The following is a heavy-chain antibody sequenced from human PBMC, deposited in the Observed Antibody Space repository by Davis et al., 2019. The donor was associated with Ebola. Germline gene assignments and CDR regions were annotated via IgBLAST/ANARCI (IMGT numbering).Heavy chain of an antibody. Sequence: AASVKVSCKASGYTFTGYYMHWERQAPGQGLEWMGWINPNSGGTNYAQKLQGRVTMTTDTSTSTAYMELSSLRSEDTAVYYCARGLRFLEWGWFDPWGQGTLVTVSS. CDR3: ARGLRFLEWGWFDP. V-gene: IGHV1-2*02. J-gene: IGHJ5*02. D-gene: IGHD3-3*01. CDR2: INPNSGGT. CDR1: GYTFTGYY.